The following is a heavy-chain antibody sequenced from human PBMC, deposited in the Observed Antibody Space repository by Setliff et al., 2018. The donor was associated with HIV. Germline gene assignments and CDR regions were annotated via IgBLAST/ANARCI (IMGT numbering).Heavy chain of an antibody. CDR1: GYTFTDHY. Sequence: ASVMVSCKASGYTFTDHYIHWVRQAPGQGLEWLGRINANSGGTDYAQKFKGRVTMTRDTSINTAYMEVTRLRSDDTAVYFCARIFDSSGYHDFWGQGTLVTVSS. D-gene: IGHD3-22*01. CDR2: INANSGGT. J-gene: IGHJ4*02. CDR3: ARIFDSSGYHDF. V-gene: IGHV1-2*06.